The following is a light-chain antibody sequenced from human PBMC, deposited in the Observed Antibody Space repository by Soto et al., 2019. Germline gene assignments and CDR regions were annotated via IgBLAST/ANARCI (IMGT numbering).Light chain of an antibody. CDR1: QSLRSS. J-gene: IGKJ1*01. Sequence: DIVMTQTPLSLSVTPGQPATLSCRASQSLRSSLAWYQQKPGQAPRLLIFGASIRVRGIPDRFIGSGSGTDFTLTISRLEPEDFAVYYCQHYVTSLTTFGQGTKVDIK. V-gene: IGKV3-20*01. CDR3: QHYVTSLTT. CDR2: GAS.